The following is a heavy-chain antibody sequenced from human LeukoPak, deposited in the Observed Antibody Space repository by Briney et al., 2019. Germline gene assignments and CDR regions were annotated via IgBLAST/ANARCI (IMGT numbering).Heavy chain of an antibody. Sequence: GGSLRLSCAASGFTFSNYAMRWVRRAPGKGLEWVSSISGSGGTTYYADFVKGRFTISRDNSQNTLYLQVNSLRAEDTAVYYCAKIPAAVYYFDYWGQGTPVTVSS. D-gene: IGHD2-2*01. V-gene: IGHV3-23*01. CDR1: GFTFSNYA. CDR2: ISGSGGTT. J-gene: IGHJ4*02. CDR3: AKIPAAVYYFDY.